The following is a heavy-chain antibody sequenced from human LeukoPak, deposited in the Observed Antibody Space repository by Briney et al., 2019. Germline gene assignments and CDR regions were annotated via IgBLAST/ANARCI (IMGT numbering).Heavy chain of an antibody. J-gene: IGHJ6*04. Sequence: GASLQICGKGSGSIFTSYWIGGGRQLPGKGLEWMGIIYPGDSDTRYSPSFQGQVTISPDKSISTAYLQWSSLKASDTAMYYCARVLYGSGYYYGMDVWGKGTTVTVSS. D-gene: IGHD3-16*01. CDR2: IYPGDSDT. V-gene: IGHV5-51*01. CDR3: ARVLYGSGYYYGMDV. CDR1: GSIFTSYW.